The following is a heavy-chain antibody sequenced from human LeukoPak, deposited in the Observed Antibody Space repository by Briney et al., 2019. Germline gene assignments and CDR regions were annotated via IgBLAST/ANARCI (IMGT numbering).Heavy chain of an antibody. CDR2: ISYDGSNK. CDR1: GFTFSSYA. V-gene: IGHV3-30*04. Sequence: GGSLRLSCAASGFTFSSYAMHWVRQAPGKGLEWVAVISYDGSNKYYADSVKGRFTISRDNSKSTLYLQMNSLRAEDTAVYYCAREQAPEDAFDIWGQGTMVTVSS. J-gene: IGHJ3*02. CDR3: AREQAPEDAFDI.